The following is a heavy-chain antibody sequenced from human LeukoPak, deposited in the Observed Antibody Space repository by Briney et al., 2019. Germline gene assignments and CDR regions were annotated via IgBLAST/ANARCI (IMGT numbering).Heavy chain of an antibody. CDR2: ISRSGST. Sequence: SETLSLTCAVYGGSFSDYFWSWIRQPPGKGLEWIGEISRSGSTTYNPSLRSRVTISGDTSKKQFSLKLSSVTAADTAVYYCVTYYYGSSAPKRNYWGQGILVTVSS. J-gene: IGHJ4*02. V-gene: IGHV4-34*01. CDR3: VTYYYGSSAPKRNY. CDR1: GGSFSDYF. D-gene: IGHD3-22*01.